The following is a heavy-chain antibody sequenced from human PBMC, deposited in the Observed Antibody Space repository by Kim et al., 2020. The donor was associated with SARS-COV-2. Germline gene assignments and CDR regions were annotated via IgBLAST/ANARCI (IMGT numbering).Heavy chain of an antibody. Sequence: SETLSLTCAVYGGSFSGYYWSWIRQPPGKGLEWIGEINHSGSTNHNPSLKSRVTISVDTSKNQFSLKLSSVTAADTAVYYCASSYGGSGSYYPLDYWGQGTLVTVSS. CDR1: GGSFSGYY. CDR2: INHSGST. D-gene: IGHD3-10*01. J-gene: IGHJ4*02. CDR3: ASSYGGSGSYYPLDY. V-gene: IGHV4-34*01.